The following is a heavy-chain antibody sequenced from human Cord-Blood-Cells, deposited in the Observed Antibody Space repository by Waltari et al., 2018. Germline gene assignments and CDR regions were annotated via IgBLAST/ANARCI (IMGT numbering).Heavy chain of an antibody. CDR2: IYYSGST. V-gene: IGHV4-59*01. J-gene: IGHJ4*02. D-gene: IGHD5-18*01. CDR3: ARGDVGYSYGYCHY. Sequence: QVQLQESRPGLVKPSETLSLTCTVSGRSISSYYWSWIRQPPGKGLEWIGYIYYSGSTNNTPSLNRRVTISVDTSKSQFSLTLRCVTAVDTDVYYCARGDVGYSYGYCHYWGQGTLVTVSS. CDR1: GRSISSYY.